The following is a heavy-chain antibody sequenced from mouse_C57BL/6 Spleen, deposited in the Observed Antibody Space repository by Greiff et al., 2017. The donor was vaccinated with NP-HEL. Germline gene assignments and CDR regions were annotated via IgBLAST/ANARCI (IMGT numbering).Heavy chain of an antibody. CDR3: ARSWADWYFDV. V-gene: IGHV1-80*01. Sequence: VHLVESGAELVKPGASVKISCKASGYAFSSYWMNWVKQRPGKGLEWIGQIYPGDGDTNYNGKFKGKATLTADKSSSTAYMQLSSLTSEDSAVYFCARSWADWYFDVWGTGTTVTVSS. CDR1: GYAFSSYW. CDR2: IYPGDGDT. J-gene: IGHJ1*03.